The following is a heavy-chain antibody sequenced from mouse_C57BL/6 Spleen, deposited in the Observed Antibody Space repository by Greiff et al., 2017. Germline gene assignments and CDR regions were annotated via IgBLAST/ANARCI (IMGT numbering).Heavy chain of an antibody. CDR2: IYPRSGNT. J-gene: IGHJ3*01. V-gene: IGHV1-81*01. Sequence: VQLQQSGAELARPGASVKLSCKASGYTFTSYGISWVKQRTGQGLEWIGEIYPRSGNTYYNEKFKGKATLTADKSSSPAYMELRSLTSEDSAVDFCAREPLYYGSSYSYWGQGTLVTVSA. CDR3: AREPLYYGSSYSY. D-gene: IGHD1-1*01. CDR1: GYTFTSYG.